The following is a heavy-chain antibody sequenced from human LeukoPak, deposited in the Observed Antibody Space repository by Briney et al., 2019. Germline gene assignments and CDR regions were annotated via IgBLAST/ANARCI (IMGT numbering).Heavy chain of an antibody. J-gene: IGHJ6*02. CDR2: IRHDGSNI. CDR3: ARDKLLYEKLYYYGMDV. Sequence: GGSLRLSCAASGFTFSNYAMHWVRQAPGKGLEWVAFIRHDGSNIYYADSVKGRFTISRDNSKNTLYLQMNSLIAEDTAVYYCARDKLLYEKLYYYGMDVWGQGTTVTVSS. CDR1: GFTFSNYA. D-gene: IGHD2-2*02. V-gene: IGHV3-30*02.